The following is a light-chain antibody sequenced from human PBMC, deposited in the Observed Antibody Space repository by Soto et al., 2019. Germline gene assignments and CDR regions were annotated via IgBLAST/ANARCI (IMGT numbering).Light chain of an antibody. Sequence: QMTHSPSTLSASICDRVAITCRASQSVDSRLAWYQQKPGKAPKLLVYDASTLETGVPSRFSGSGSGAEFTLTITGLQPEDIATYSCQHYDSFWSFGQGTKVDNK. CDR3: QHYDSFWS. CDR1: QSVDSR. V-gene: IGKV1-5*01. J-gene: IGKJ1*01. CDR2: DAS.